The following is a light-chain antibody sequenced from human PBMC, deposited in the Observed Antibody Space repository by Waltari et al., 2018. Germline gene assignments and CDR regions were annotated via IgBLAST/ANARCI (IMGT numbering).Light chain of an antibody. V-gene: IGKV3-15*01. CDR3: QQYNNWPPLT. CDR2: DAS. J-gene: IGKJ4*01. Sequence: EIVMTQTPATLSVSPGERATLSCRASQSVSSNLAWYQQKPGQAPRLLIYDASTRDNGIPDRFSGSGSGTEFTLTISSLQSEDFAFYYCQQYNNWPPLTFGGGTKVEIK. CDR1: QSVSSN.